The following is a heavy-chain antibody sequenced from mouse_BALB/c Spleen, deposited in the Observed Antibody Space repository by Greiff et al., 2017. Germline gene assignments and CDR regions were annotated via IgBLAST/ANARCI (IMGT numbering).Heavy chain of an antibody. J-gene: IGHJ3*01. CDR3: AIDGYYGGFAY. CDR2: ISSGSSTI. D-gene: IGHD2-3*01. Sequence: DVQLVESGGGLVQPGGSRKLSCAASGFTFSSFGMHWVRQSPEKGLEWVAYISSGSSTIYYADTVKGRFTISRDNPKNTLFLQMTSLRSEDTAMYSCAIDGYYGGFAYWGQGTLLTVSA. V-gene: IGHV5-17*02. CDR1: GFTFSSFG.